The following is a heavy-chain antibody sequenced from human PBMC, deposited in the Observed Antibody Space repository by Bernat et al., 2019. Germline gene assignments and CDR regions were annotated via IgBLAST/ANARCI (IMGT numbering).Heavy chain of an antibody. Sequence: EVQLVESGGGLVQPGGSLRLSCAASGFTFSSYWMHWVRQAPGKGLVWVSRINSDGSSTSYADSVKGRFTISRDNAKNTLYLQMNSLRAEDTAVDYCARGDYGGDTFFDYWGQGTLVTVSS. CDR1: GFTFSSYW. D-gene: IGHD4/OR15-4a*01. J-gene: IGHJ4*02. CDR3: ARGDYGGDTFFDY. CDR2: INSDGSST. V-gene: IGHV3-74*01.